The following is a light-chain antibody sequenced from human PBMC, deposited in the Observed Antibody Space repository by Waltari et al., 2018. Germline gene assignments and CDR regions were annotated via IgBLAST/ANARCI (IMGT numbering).Light chain of an antibody. CDR2: WAS. CDR3: QQYYNAPLT. J-gene: IGKJ4*01. CDR1: QSVLYSSNNKNY. Sequence: DIVMTQSPDSLAVSLGERVTINCKSSQSVLYSSNNKNYLAWYQQKAGQPPKSLIYWASTRESGVPDRFSGSGSGTDFTLTISSLQAEDVAVYYCQQYYNAPLTFGGGTKVEIK. V-gene: IGKV4-1*01.